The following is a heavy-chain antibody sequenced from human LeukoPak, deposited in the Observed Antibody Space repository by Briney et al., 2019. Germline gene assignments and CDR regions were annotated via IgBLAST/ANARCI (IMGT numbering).Heavy chain of an antibody. J-gene: IGHJ5*02. CDR3: ATSSSWYNWFDP. V-gene: IGHV4-34*08. CDR1: GFTFSSYG. D-gene: IGHD6-13*01. CDR2: INHSGST. Sequence: GSLRLSCAASGFTFSSYGMHWIRQPPGKGLEWIGEINHSGSTNYNPSLKSRVTISVDTSKNQFSLKLSSVTAADTAVYYCATSSSWYNWFDPWGQGTLVTVSS.